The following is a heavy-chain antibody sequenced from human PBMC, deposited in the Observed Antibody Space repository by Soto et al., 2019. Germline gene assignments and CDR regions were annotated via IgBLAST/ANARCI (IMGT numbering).Heavy chain of an antibody. Sequence: ASVKFSCKASGYTFTGYYMHWVRQAPGQGLEWMGWINPNSGGTNYAQKFQGWVTMTRDTSISTAYMELSRLRSDDTAVYYCARDHSSSWYGRAYYYGMGVWGQGTTVTVSS. CDR2: INPNSGGT. D-gene: IGHD6-13*01. J-gene: IGHJ6*02. V-gene: IGHV1-2*04. CDR1: GYTFTGYY. CDR3: ARDHSSSWYGRAYYYGMGV.